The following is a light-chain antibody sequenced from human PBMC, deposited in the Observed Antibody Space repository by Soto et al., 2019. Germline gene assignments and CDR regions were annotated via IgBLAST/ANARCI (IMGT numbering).Light chain of an antibody. Sequence: EIVLTQSPGTLSLSPGERATLSCRASQSVSSSYLAWYQQKPGQAPRLLIYGASTRATGIPARFSGSGSGTDFTLTISSLHSEDVAVYYCQQYYSVPWTFGHGTKVDIK. CDR1: QSVSSSY. CDR3: QQYYSVPWT. V-gene: IGKV3-20*01. CDR2: GAS. J-gene: IGKJ1*01.